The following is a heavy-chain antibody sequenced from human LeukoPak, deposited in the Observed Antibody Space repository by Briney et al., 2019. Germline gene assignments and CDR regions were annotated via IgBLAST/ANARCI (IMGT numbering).Heavy chain of an antibody. CDR3: ASSGYYRYYFDY. Sequence: SETLSLTCTVSGGSISSYYWSWIRQPAGKGLEWIGRIYTSGSTNYNPSLKSRVTMSVDTSKNQFSLKLSSVTAADTAVYYSASSGYYRYYFDYWGQGTLVTVSS. J-gene: IGHJ4*02. CDR2: IYTSGST. D-gene: IGHD3-22*01. V-gene: IGHV4-4*07. CDR1: GGSISSYY.